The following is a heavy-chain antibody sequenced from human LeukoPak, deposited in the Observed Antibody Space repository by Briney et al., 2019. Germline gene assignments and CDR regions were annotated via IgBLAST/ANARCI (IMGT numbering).Heavy chain of an antibody. V-gene: IGHV3-33*01. CDR1: GFTFSSYG. CDR3: ASDPLVDIVATGYFDY. Sequence: GGSLRLSCAASGFTFSSYGMHWVRQAPGEGLEWVAVIWYDGSNKYYADSVKGRFTISRDNSKNTLYLQMNSLRAEDTAVYYCASDPLVDIVATGYFDYWGQGTLVTVSS. D-gene: IGHD5-12*01. J-gene: IGHJ4*02. CDR2: IWYDGSNK.